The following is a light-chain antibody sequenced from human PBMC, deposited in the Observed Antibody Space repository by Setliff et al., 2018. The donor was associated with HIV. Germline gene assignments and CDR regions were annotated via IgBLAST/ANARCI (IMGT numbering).Light chain of an antibody. CDR1: SANIGAGFD. Sequence: SVLTQPPSVSGAPGQRVTIPCTGSSANIGAGFDVHWYLQLPGTAPKLLIYDNSNRPSGVPDRFSGSKSGTSASLAITGLQADDEADYYCQSYDSSLSGSYVFGTGTKVTVL. J-gene: IGLJ1*01. CDR3: QSYDSSLSGSYV. V-gene: IGLV1-40*01. CDR2: DNS.